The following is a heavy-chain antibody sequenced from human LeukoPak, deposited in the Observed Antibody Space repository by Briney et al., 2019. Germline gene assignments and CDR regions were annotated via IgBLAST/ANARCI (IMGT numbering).Heavy chain of an antibody. Sequence: AASVKVSYKASGGTFSSYAISWVRQAPGQGLEWMGGIIPIFGTANYAQKFQGRVTITADESTSTAYMKLSSLRSEDTAVYYCARGSLYYYDSSGYYYDYWGQGTLVTVSS. CDR1: GGTFSSYA. J-gene: IGHJ4*02. D-gene: IGHD3-22*01. V-gene: IGHV1-69*01. CDR2: IIPIFGTA. CDR3: ARGSLYYYDSSGYYYDY.